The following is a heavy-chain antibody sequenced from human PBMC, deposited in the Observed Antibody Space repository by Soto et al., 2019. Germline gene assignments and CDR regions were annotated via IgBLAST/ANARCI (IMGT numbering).Heavy chain of an antibody. D-gene: IGHD2-2*02. V-gene: IGHV1-18*01. CDR1: GYTFTSYG. CDR2: ISAYNGNT. CDR3: ARDGYCSSTSCYTSYYYYGMDV. Sequence: QVQLVQSGAEVKKPGASVKVSCKASGYTFTSYGISWVRQAPGQGLEWMGWISAYNGNTNYAQKLQGRVTMTTDTSTSTAYMELRSLRSDDTAAYYCARDGYCSSTSCYTSYYYYGMDVWGQGTTVTVS. J-gene: IGHJ6*02.